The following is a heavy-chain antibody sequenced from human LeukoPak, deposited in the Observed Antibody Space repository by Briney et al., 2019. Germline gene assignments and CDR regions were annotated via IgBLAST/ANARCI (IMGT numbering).Heavy chain of an antibody. J-gene: IGHJ3*02. CDR3: AKGYADYGADAFDI. CDR2: SRGSGGIT. V-gene: IGHV3-23*01. Sequence: GGSLRLSCAPSGFTFSTYAMSWVRQAPGKGLEWVSTSRGSGGITYYADSVKGRLTISRDHSRNTLYLQMNGLRVEDTALYYCAKGYADYGADAFDIWGQGTMVTVSS. D-gene: IGHD4-17*01. CDR1: GFTFSTYA.